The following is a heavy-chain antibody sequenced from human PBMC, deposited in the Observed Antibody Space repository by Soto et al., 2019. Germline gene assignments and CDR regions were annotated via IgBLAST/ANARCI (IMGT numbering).Heavy chain of an antibody. CDR3: ASGAGYQDY. V-gene: IGHV3-33*01. CDR1: GFTFSSYG. Sequence: QVQLVESGGGVVQPGRSLRLSCAASGFTFSSYGMHWVRQAPGKGLEWVAVIWYDGSNKYYADSVKGRFTISRDNSKNTLYLNMVSVRAEDTAVYYCASGAGYQDYWGQGTLVTVSS. J-gene: IGHJ4*02. CDR2: IWYDGSNK. D-gene: IGHD6-13*01.